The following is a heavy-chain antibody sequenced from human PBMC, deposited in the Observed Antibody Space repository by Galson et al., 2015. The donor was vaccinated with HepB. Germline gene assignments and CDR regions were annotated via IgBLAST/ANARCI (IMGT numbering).Heavy chain of an antibody. Sequence: QSGAEMKKPGESLRISCKGSGYSFTSYWISWVRQMPGKSLEWMGRIDPSDSYTNYSPSFQGHVTISADKSISTAYLQWSSLKASDTAMYYCARQGDLHDYVWGSYYGMDVWGQGTTVTVSS. V-gene: IGHV5-10-1*01. J-gene: IGHJ6*02. CDR3: ARQGDLHDYVWGSYYGMDV. CDR2: IDPSDSYT. CDR1: GYSFTSYW. D-gene: IGHD3-16*01.